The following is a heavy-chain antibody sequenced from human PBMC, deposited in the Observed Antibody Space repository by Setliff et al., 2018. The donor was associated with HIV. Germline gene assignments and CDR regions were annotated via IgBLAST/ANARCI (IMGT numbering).Heavy chain of an antibody. CDR3: ARIVATITCYDY. CDR1: GGSISSSNW. Sequence: SETLSLTCAVSGGSISSSNWWNWVRQPPGKGLEWIGQIYHSGSTNYNPSLKSRVTISVDTSKNQFSLKLSSVTAADSAVYYCARIVATITCYDYWGQGTLVTVSS. CDR2: IYHSGST. D-gene: IGHD5-12*01. J-gene: IGHJ4*02. V-gene: IGHV4-4*02.